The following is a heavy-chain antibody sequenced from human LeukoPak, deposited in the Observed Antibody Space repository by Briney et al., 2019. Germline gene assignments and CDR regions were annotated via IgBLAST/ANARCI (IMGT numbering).Heavy chain of an antibody. V-gene: IGHV3-43*02. D-gene: IGHD2-15*01. Sequence: GGSLRLSCAASGFNFGSYSMTWVRQAPGKGLEWVSVMSADSATTFYADSVKGRFTISRDNSKNSLYLQMNSLRTEDTAFYYCARATQSYYYYLDVWGTGTTVTVSS. CDR2: MSADSATT. CDR3: ARATQSYYYYLDV. CDR1: GFNFGSYS. J-gene: IGHJ6*03.